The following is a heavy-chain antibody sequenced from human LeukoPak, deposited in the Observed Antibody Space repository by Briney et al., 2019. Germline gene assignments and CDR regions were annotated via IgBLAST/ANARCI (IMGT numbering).Heavy chain of an antibody. Sequence: ASVKVSCKASGYTFTSYDINWVRQATGQGLEWMGWMNPNSGNTGYAQKFQGRVTITRNTSISTAYMELSSLRSEDTAVYYCARVIAAAAIDYWGQGTLVTDSS. J-gene: IGHJ4*02. CDR3: ARVIAAAAIDY. CDR2: MNPNSGNT. V-gene: IGHV1-8*03. D-gene: IGHD6-13*01. CDR1: GYTFTSYD.